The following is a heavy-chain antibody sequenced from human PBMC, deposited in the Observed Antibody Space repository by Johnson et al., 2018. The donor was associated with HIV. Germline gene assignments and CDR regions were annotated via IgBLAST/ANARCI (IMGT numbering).Heavy chain of an antibody. CDR1: GFTFSKYG. D-gene: IGHD5-12*01. Sequence: QVQLVESGGGVVQPGGSLRLSCAASGFTFSKYGMHWVRQAPGKGLEWVAIIWYDGTKKYYGDSVKGRFTISRDNSKNTLYLEMNDLRAEDTSVYYCGKGYSGYDRDAFDIWGQGTMVTVSS. V-gene: IGHV3-33*06. CDR2: IWYDGTKK. CDR3: GKGYSGYDRDAFDI. J-gene: IGHJ3*02.